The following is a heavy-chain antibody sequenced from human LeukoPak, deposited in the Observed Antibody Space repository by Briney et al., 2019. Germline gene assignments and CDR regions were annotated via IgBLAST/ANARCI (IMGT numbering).Heavy chain of an antibody. CDR2: ISYDGGTK. CDR1: GLTFSIYG. CDR3: ATVSGPDF. Sequence: GGSLRLSCAASGLTFSIYGLHWVRQAPGKGLEWAAFISYDGGTKYYADSVKGRFTISRDNSKNTLSLQMNSLRPEDTAVYYCATVSGPDFWGQGTLVTVSS. V-gene: IGHV3-30-3*01. J-gene: IGHJ4*02.